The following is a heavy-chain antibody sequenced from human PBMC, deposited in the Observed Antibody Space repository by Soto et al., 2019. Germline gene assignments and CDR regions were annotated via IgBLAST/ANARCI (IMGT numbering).Heavy chain of an antibody. J-gene: IGHJ4*02. CDR3: ARLVRSAYDFWNEYLSDY. V-gene: IGHV4-59*08. CDR2: IYNSGST. CDR1: GGSISGYY. Sequence: SETLSLTCTVPGGSISGYYWIWMRQPPGKGLEWIGYIYNSGSTNYNPALKSRVTISVDTSKNQFSLKLSSVTAADTAVYYCARLVRSAYDFWNEYLSDYWGQGTLVTVSS. D-gene: IGHD3-3*01.